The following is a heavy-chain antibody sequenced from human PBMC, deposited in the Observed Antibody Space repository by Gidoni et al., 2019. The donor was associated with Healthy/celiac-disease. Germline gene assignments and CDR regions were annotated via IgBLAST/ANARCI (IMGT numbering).Heavy chain of an antibody. Sequence: QVQLVESGGGVVQPGRSLRLSCAASGFTFSSYGMHWVRQAPGKGLEWVAVISYDGSNKYYADSVKGRFTISRDNSKNTLYLQMNSLRAEDTAVYYCAKEGYITMVRGVDADAFDIWGQGTMVTVSS. CDR3: AKEGYITMVRGVDADAFDI. CDR2: ISYDGSNK. J-gene: IGHJ3*02. D-gene: IGHD3-10*01. V-gene: IGHV3-30*18. CDR1: GFTFSSYG.